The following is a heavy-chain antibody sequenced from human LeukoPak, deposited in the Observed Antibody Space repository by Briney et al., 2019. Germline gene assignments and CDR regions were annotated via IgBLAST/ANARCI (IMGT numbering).Heavy chain of an antibody. J-gene: IGHJ4*02. CDR3: AREKVGATTYFDY. CDR2: IYSGGST. CDR1: GFTFSSYA. D-gene: IGHD1-26*01. V-gene: IGHV3-66*02. Sequence: GGSLRLSCAASGFTFSSYAMSWVRQAPGKGLEWVSVIYSGGSTYYADSVKGRFTISRDNSKNTLYLQMNSLRAEDTAVYYCAREKVGATTYFDYWGQGTLVTVSS.